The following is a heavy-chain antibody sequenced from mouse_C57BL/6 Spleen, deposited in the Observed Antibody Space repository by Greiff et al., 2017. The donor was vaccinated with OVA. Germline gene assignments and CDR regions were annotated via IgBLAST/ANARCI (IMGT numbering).Heavy chain of an antibody. CDR1: GYTFTSYW. J-gene: IGHJ4*01. CDR2: IHPNSGST. Sequence: QVQLKQPGAELVKPGASVKSSCKASGYTFTSYWMHWVKQRPGQGLEWIGMIHPNSGSTNYNEKFKSKATLTVDKSSSTAYMQLSSLTSEDSAVYYCARGGKDAMDYWGQGTSVTVSS. D-gene: IGHD2-1*01. CDR3: ARGGKDAMDY. V-gene: IGHV1-64*01.